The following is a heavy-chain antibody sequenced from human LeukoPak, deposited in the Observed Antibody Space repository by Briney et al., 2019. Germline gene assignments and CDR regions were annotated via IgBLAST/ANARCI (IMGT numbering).Heavy chain of an antibody. Sequence: ASVKVSCKASGYTFSNYVISWVRQAPGQGLEWMGWISAYNGNTNYAQKVQGRVTMTTDTSTSTVHMELRSLISDDTAMYYCARVGSGWSIEYWGQGSLVTVSS. CDR2: ISAYNGNT. J-gene: IGHJ4*02. CDR3: ARVGSGWSIEY. D-gene: IGHD6-19*01. V-gene: IGHV1-18*01. CDR1: GYTFSNYV.